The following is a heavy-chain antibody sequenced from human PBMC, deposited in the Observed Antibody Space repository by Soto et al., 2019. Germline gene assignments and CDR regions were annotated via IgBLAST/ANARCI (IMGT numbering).Heavy chain of an antibody. J-gene: IGHJ3*02. CDR2: ISGSSTTI. D-gene: IGHD2-2*02. CDR1: GFTFSTYS. V-gene: IGHV3-48*01. CDR3: VREGRSSTSCNTGCAFDI. Sequence: PGGSLRLSCAASGFTFSTYSMNWVRQAPEKGLEWVSYISGSSTTIYYADSLKGRFTISRDNAKNSLYLQMNSLRAEDTAVYYCVREGRSSTSCNTGCAFDIWGQGTMVTVSS.